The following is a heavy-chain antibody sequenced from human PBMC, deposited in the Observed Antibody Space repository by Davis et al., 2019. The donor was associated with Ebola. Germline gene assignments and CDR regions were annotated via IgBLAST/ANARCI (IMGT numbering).Heavy chain of an antibody. D-gene: IGHD1-1*01. J-gene: IGHJ6*02. CDR1: GVSISNYY. Sequence: MPSETLSLTCNVSGVSISNYYWSWIRQPPGRGLEWIGYIYNTGSTNYNPSLKSRVTISVDTSKNQFSLKLSSVTAADTAVYYCARGLFWSGLDVWGQGTTVTVSS. V-gene: IGHV4-59*12. CDR3: ARGLFWSGLDV. CDR2: IYNTGST.